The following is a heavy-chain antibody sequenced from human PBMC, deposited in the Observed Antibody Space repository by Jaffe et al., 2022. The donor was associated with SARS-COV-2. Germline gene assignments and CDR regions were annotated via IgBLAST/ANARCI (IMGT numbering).Heavy chain of an antibody. J-gene: IGHJ4*02. CDR3: AHRFDASYSGKYPGFFDF. Sequence: QITLKESGPTLVKPTQTLTLTCTFSGFSLSAGGVGVGWIRQPPGKALEWLALIYWNADTRYSPSLKSRLTITKDTSRNQVDLTMTNVDPVDTATYYCAHRFDASYSGKYPGFFDFWGQGVLVTVSS. CDR1: GFSLSAGGVG. V-gene: IGHV2-5*01. CDR2: IYWNADT. D-gene: IGHD3-10*01.